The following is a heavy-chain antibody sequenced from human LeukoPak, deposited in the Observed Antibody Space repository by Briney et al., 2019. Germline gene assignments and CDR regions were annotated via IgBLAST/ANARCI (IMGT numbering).Heavy chain of an antibody. Sequence: QPGGSLRLSCAASGFTFSSYWMHWVRQAPGKGLVWVSRINSDGSSTSYADSVKGRFTISRDNAKNTLYLQMNSLRAEDTAVYYCARGVYYYYYYMDVWGKGTTVTVSS. CDR1: GFTFSSYW. CDR2: INSDGSST. CDR3: ARGVYYYYYYMDV. J-gene: IGHJ6*03. V-gene: IGHV3-74*01. D-gene: IGHD3-3*01.